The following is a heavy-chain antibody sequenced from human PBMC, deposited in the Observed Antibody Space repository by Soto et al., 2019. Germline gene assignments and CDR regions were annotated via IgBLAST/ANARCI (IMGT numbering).Heavy chain of an antibody. J-gene: IGHJ6*02. CDR2: ISGAGGNT. Sequence: EVQLLESGGGLVQPGGSLRLSCAASGFTFSNYAMGWVRQAPGTGLEWVSSISGAGGNTYYADSVKGRFTISRDNSKNALYLQMDSLGAEDTAVYYCAKDLFTMVPRADVWGQGTTVIVSS. D-gene: IGHD2-8*01. V-gene: IGHV3-23*01. CDR3: AKDLFTMVPRADV. CDR1: GFTFSNYA.